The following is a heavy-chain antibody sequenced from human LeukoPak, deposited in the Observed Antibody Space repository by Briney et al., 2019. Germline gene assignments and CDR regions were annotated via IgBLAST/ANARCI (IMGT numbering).Heavy chain of an antibody. V-gene: IGHV3-33*01. Sequence: GRSLRLSSAASGFTFSSYGMHWVRQAPGKGLEWVAVIWYDGSNKYYADSVKGRFTISRDNSKNTLYLQMNSLRAEDTAVYYCARDGDGSGLYYFDYWGQGTLVTVSS. D-gene: IGHD3-10*01. CDR2: IWYDGSNK. CDR1: GFTFSSYG. J-gene: IGHJ4*02. CDR3: ARDGDGSGLYYFDY.